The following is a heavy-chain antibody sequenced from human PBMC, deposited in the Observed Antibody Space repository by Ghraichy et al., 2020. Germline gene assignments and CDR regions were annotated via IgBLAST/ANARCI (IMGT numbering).Heavy chain of an antibody. CDR2: IYYSGST. J-gene: IGHJ4*02. Sequence: SETLSLTCTVSGGSISSYYWSWIRQPPGKGLEWIGYIYYSGSTNYNPSLKSRVTISVDTSKNQFSLKLSSVTAADTAVYYCAGSSGIAVAGTSPIIDSWCQGTLVTVS. D-gene: IGHD6-19*01. CDR1: GGSISSYY. CDR3: AGSSGIAVAGTSPIIDS. V-gene: IGHV4-59*08.